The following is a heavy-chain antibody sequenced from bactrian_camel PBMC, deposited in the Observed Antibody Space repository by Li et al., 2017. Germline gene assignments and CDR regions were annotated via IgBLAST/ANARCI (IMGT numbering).Heavy chain of an antibody. CDR1: EYTNTPKC. J-gene: IGHJ4*01. Sequence: VQLVESGGGSTEVGGSLRLSCAPSEYTNTPKCIGWFRQAPGKEREGVASLASDGSTIYANPLKGRFTISKDNARNWLDLQMESLEPGDTARYYCAADRRRHGPPSLRPGDYSVWGQGTQVTVS. D-gene: IGHD2*01. CDR3: AADRRRHGPPSLRPGDYSV. CDR2: LASDGST. V-gene: IGHV3S53*01.